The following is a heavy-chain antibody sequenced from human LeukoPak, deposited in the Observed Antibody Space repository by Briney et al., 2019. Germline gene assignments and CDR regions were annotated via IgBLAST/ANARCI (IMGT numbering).Heavy chain of an antibody. V-gene: IGHV4-38-2*02. CDR1: GYSISSGYY. Sequence: SETLSLTCTVSGYSISSGYYWGWIRQPPGKGLEWIGSIYHSGSTYYNPSLKSRVTISVDTSKNQFSLKLSSVTAADTAVYYCARDPPSGSYYPTYFDYWGQGTLVTVSS. CDR2: IYHSGST. CDR3: ARDPPSGSYYPTYFDY. D-gene: IGHD1-26*01. J-gene: IGHJ4*02.